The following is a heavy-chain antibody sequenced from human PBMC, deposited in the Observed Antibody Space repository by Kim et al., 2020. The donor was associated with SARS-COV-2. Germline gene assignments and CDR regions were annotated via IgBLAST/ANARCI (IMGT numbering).Heavy chain of an antibody. Sequence: GGSLRLSCVASGFTFNNYGVHWVRQAPGKGLEWVAFISYDGGDTYYADSVKGRFTISRDNSKNTAYLHMNMLTVDDTSLFYCAKGPRARGAGVLDPWGPG. CDR3: AKGPRARGAGVLDP. V-gene: IGHV3-30*18. CDR1: GFTFNNYG. CDR2: ISYDGGDT. D-gene: IGHD3-10*01. J-gene: IGHJ5*02.